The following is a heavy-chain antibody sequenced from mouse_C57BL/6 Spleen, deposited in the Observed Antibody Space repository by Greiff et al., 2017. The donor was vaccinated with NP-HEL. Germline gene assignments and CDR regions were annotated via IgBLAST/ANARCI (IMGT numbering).Heavy chain of an antibody. CDR1: GYSFTGYY. CDR2: INPSTGGT. J-gene: IGHJ3*01. CDR3: ARMAAQARSFAY. Sequence: VQLQQSGPELVKPGASVKISCKASGYSFTGYYMNWVKQSPEKSLEWIGEINPSTGGTTYNQKFKAKATLTVDKSSSTAYMQLKRLTSEDSAVYYCARMAAQARSFAYWGQGTLVTVSA. V-gene: IGHV1-42*01. D-gene: IGHD3-2*02.